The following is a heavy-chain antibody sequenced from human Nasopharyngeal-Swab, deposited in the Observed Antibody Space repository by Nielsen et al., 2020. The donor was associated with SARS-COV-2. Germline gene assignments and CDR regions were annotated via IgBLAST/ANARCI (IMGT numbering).Heavy chain of an antibody. V-gene: IGHV3-21*01. J-gene: IGHJ6*02. CDR2: ISSSSSYI. Sequence: GGSLRLSCAASGFTFSSYSMNWVRQAPGKGLEWVSSISSSSSYIYYADSVKGRFTISRDNAKSSLYLQMNSLRAEDTAVYYCARITVAGDYYYGMDVWGQGTTVTV. CDR1: GFTFSSYS. D-gene: IGHD6-19*01. CDR3: ARITVAGDYYYGMDV.